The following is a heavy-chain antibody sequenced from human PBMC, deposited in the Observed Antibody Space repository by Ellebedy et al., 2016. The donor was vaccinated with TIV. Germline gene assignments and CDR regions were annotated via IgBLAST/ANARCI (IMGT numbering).Heavy chain of an antibody. J-gene: IGHJ4*02. CDR2: ISWNSGSI. CDR3: AKDRDDSSGYSSQFDY. CDR1: GFSFDDYA. Sequence: SLKISXAASGFSFDDYAMHWVRQAPGKGLEWVSGISWNSGSIGYADSVKGRFTISRDNAKNSLYLQMNSLRAEDTALYYCAKDRDDSSGYSSQFDYWGQGTLVTVSS. D-gene: IGHD3-22*01. V-gene: IGHV3-9*01.